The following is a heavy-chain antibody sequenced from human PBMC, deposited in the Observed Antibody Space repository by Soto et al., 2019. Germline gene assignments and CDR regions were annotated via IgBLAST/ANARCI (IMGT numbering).Heavy chain of an antibody. CDR2: MNPLNGDT. J-gene: IGHJ5*02. V-gene: IGHV1-3*01. Sequence: ASVKVSCKASGYTLTTYSMHWVRQAPGQRLEWMGWMNPLNGDTKYSQRFQGRLTIIRDTSASTAYMELSSLRSEDTAVYYCARGTPVLFDPWGQGTLVTVSS. CDR3: ARGTPVLFDP. CDR1: GYTLTTYS.